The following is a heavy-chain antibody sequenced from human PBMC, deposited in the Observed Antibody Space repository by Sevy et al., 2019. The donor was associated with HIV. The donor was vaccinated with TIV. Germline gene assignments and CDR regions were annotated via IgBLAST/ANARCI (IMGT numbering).Heavy chain of an antibody. V-gene: IGHV3-33*01. Sequence: GGSLRLSCAASGFTFSNYGMHWDRQAPGKGLEWVAVIWNDGSNKYYAYSVKGRFTISRDNSKNTLYLQMNSLRVEDTAVYFCARGGDFNDRSAKRDFDYWGQGTLVTVSS. CDR2: IWNDGSNK. CDR1: GFTFSNYG. D-gene: IGHD3-22*01. CDR3: ARGGDFNDRSAKRDFDY. J-gene: IGHJ4*02.